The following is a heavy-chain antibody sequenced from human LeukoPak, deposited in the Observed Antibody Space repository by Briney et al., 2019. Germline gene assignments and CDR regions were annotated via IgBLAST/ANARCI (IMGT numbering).Heavy chain of an antibody. CDR3: TSSIEVYSSSWPTDY. D-gene: IGHD6-13*01. CDR1: GFTFSGSA. V-gene: IGHV3-73*01. CDR2: IRSKANSYAT. J-gene: IGHJ4*02. Sequence: GGSLRLSCAASGFTFSGSAMHWVRQASGKGLERVGRIRSKANSYATAYAASVKGRFTISRDDSKNTAYLQMNSLKTEDTAVYYCTSSIEVYSSSWPTDYWGQGTLVTVSS.